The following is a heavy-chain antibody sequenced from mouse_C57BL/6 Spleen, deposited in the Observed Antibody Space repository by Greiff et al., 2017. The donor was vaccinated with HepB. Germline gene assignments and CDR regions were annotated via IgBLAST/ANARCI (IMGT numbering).Heavy chain of an antibody. CDR3: ARSYYDYDEGYAMDY. CDR2: IYPYNGVS. Sequence: EVKLQQSGPELVKPGASVKISCKASGYSFTGYYMHWVKQSHGNILDWIGYIYPYNGVSSYNQKFKGKATLTVDKSSSTAYMELRSLTSEDSAVYYCARSYYDYDEGYAMDYWGQGTSVTVSS. CDR1: GYSFTGYY. V-gene: IGHV1-31*01. J-gene: IGHJ4*01. D-gene: IGHD2-4*01.